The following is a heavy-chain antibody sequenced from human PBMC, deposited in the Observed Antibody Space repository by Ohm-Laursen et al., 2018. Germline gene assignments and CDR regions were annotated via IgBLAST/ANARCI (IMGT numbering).Heavy chain of an antibody. D-gene: IGHD2/OR15-2a*01. J-gene: IGHJ3*02. Sequence: SLRLSCAASGFTFSNAWMSWVRQAPGKGLDWVGRIKRKADGETTDYAAPVKDRLTISRDDSKTTLYLQMNSLKTEDTAVYYCATGLSADDAFNIWGQGTMVTVSS. CDR2: IKRKADGETT. CDR3: ATGLSADDAFNI. CDR1: GFTFSNAW. V-gene: IGHV3-15*01.